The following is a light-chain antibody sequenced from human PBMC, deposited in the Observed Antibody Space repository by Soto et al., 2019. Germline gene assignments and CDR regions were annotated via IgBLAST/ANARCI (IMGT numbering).Light chain of an antibody. CDR3: QQRSNWPQVT. CDR1: QSINGNY. J-gene: IGKJ5*01. V-gene: IGKV3D-20*02. CDR2: SAS. Sequence: IVWRQSPGTMYLSPGERATLSCRASQSINGNYFAWYQQKPGQAPRLLFYSASSRVTGIPGRFTASGSGTDFTLTISSLEPEDFAVYYCQQRSNWPQVTFGQGTRLEI.